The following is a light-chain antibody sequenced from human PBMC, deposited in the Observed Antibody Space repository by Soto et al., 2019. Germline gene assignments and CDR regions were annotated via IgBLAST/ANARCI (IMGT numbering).Light chain of an antibody. CDR3: QQYGSSGT. CDR1: QSVSNTY. J-gene: IGKJ1*01. Sequence: IVVTQSAGTLSLSQWERATLACRASQSVSNTYLAWYQQKPGQAPRPLIYGASNRATGIPDRFSGSGSGTDFSLSISRLEPEDFAVYYCQQYGSSGTFGQGTKVDIK. V-gene: IGKV3-20*01. CDR2: GAS.